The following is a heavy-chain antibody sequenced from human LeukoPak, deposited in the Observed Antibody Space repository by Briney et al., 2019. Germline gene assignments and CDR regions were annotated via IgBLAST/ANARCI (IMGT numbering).Heavy chain of an antibody. D-gene: IGHD5-24*01. CDR1: GGSISSYY. Sequence: SETLSLTCTVSGGSISSYYWSWIRQPPGKGLEWIGYIYYSGSTYYNPSLKSRVTISVDTSKNQFSLKLSSVTAADTAVYYCARVREGPPRGYYYYGMDVWGQGTTVTVSS. CDR3: ARVREGPPRGYYYYGMDV. J-gene: IGHJ6*02. CDR2: IYYSGST. V-gene: IGHV4-59*08.